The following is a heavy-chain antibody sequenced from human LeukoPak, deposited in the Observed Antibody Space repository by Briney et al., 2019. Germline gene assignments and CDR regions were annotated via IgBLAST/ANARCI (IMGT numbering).Heavy chain of an antibody. V-gene: IGHV4-34*01. CDR3: APLRTRLSFYYYYMDV. D-gene: IGHD5-12*01. CDR1: GGSFSGYY. CDR2: INHSGST. J-gene: IGHJ6*03. Sequence: KPSETLSLTCAVYGGSFSGYYWSGIRQPPGKGVEWIGEINHSGSTNYNPSLKSRVTISVDTSKNQFSLKLSSVTAADTAVYYCAPLRTRLSFYYYYMDVWGKGTTVTVSS.